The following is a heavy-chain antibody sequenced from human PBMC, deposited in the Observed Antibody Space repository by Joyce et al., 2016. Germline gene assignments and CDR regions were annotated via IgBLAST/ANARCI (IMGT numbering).Heavy chain of an antibody. Sequence: QVQLQESGPGLVKPSETLSFTCTVSGDSINNGDYYWAWLRQPPGKGLEWIGSLHEVTTTYYNPSLKSRMFMSVDTSKNQFSLKVDSVTAADTAVYYCARDFSMIIDVFELWGLGTLVTVSS. CDR1: GDSINNGDYY. CDR3: ARDFSMIIDVFEL. J-gene: IGHJ3*01. CDR2: LHEVTTT. D-gene: IGHD3-22*01. V-gene: IGHV4-39*07.